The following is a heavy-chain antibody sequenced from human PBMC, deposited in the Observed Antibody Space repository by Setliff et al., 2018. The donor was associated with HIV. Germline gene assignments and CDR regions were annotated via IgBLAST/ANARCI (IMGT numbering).Heavy chain of an antibody. J-gene: IGHJ4*02. Sequence: ASVKVSCKASGCTFTGYYMHWVRQAPGQGLEWMGWINPNSGGTNYAQKFQGRVTMTRDTSISTAYMELSRLRSDDTAVYYCARADYYDSSGYYALWGQGTLVTVSS. CDR3: ARADYYDSSGYYAL. CDR2: INPNSGGT. CDR1: GCTFTGYY. V-gene: IGHV1-2*02. D-gene: IGHD3-22*01.